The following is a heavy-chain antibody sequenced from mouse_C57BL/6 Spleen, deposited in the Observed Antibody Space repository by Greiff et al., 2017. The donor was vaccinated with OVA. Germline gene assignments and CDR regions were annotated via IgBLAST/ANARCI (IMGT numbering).Heavy chain of an antibody. D-gene: IGHD4-1*01. CDR1: GYAFSSYW. V-gene: IGHV1-80*01. CDR2: SYPGDGET. CDR3: ARWRGLTGTDD. J-gene: IGHJ2*01. Sequence: VQLQQSGAELVKPGASVKISCKASGYAFSSYWMNWVKQRPGKGLEGNGQSYPGDGETNYNGKFKGKATLTADKSSSKAYIQLSSLTSDDSPISFCARWRGLTGTDDWGQGTTVTVSS.